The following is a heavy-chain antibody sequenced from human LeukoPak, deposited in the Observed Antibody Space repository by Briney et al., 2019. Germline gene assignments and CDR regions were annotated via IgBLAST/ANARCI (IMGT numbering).Heavy chain of an antibody. Sequence: ASVKVSCMASRYTFTGYNMHWVRQAPGQGLEWMGWIDPNSGVTHYAQKFQGRVTMTRDTSISTPYMELSRLRPDDTAVYYCARDLGVTTALPCSYWGQGTLVTVSS. CDR3: ARDLGVTTALPCSY. V-gene: IGHV1-2*02. D-gene: IGHD1-1*01. J-gene: IGHJ4*02. CDR1: RYTFTGYN. CDR2: IDPNSGVT.